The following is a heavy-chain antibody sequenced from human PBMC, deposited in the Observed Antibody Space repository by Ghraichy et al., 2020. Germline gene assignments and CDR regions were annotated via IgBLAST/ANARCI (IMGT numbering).Heavy chain of an antibody. CDR3: GKDAVLRYFYYGMDV. Sequence: GESLNISCAASGFPFRSFAMTWVRKAPGKGLEWVSSISPNAGDTYYADSVKGRFTISRDNSKDTLYLQMNSLRAEDTAVCYCGKDAVLRYFYYGMDVWGQGTTVTVSS. D-gene: IGHD3-10*01. J-gene: IGHJ6*02. V-gene: IGHV3-23*01. CDR1: GFPFRSFA. CDR2: ISPNAGDT.